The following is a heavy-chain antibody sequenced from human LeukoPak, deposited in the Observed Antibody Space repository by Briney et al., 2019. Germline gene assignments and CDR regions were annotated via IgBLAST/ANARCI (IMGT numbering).Heavy chain of an antibody. D-gene: IGHD6-13*01. V-gene: IGHV3-66*01. CDR2: IYSGGST. CDR3: AREFYGIAAAGSLNYYYMDV. CDR1: GFTVSSNY. J-gene: IGHJ6*03. Sequence: GGSLRLSCAASGFTVSSNYMSWVRQAPGKGLEWVSVIYSGGSTYYADSVKGRFTISRDNSKNTLYLQMNSLRAEDTAVYYCAREFYGIAAAGSLNYYYMDVWGKGTTVTISS.